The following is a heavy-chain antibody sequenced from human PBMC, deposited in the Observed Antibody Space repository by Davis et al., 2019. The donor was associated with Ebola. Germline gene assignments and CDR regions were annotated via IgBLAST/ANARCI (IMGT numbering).Heavy chain of an antibody. D-gene: IGHD3-9*01. CDR2: INSKIGET. CDR3: VRSTYDILIDFDY. Sequence: AASVKVSCKTSGYTFTAYFMHWVRQAPGQGLEWMGRINSKIGETDYAQKFQGRMTLTTDTSTSTAYMELESLRSDDTAVYYCVRSTYDILIDFDYWGQGTLVTVSS. J-gene: IGHJ4*02. CDR1: GYTFTAYF. V-gene: IGHV1-2*06.